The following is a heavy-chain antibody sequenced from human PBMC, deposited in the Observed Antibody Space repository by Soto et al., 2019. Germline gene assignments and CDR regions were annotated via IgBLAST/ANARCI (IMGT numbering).Heavy chain of an antibody. CDR1: GGSISSYY. CDR3: ARRAYYDFWSGYSGWFDP. J-gene: IGHJ5*02. CDR2: IYYSGST. Sequence: QVQLQESGPGLVKPSETLSLTCTVSGGSISSYYWRWIRQPPGKRLEWIGYIYYSGSTNYNPSLKSRVTISVDTSKNQFSLKLSSVTAADTAVYYCARRAYYDFWSGYSGWFDPWGQGTLVTVSS. D-gene: IGHD3-3*01. V-gene: IGHV4-59*01.